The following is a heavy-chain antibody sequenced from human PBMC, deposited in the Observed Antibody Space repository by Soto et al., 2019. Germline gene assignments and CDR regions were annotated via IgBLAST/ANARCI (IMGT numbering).Heavy chain of an antibody. CDR2: ISYDGSNK. D-gene: IGHD3-3*01. J-gene: IGHJ6*02. CDR3: ARDLSTSDFWSGGFYYYYGMDV. Sequence: SGGSLRLSCAASGFTFSSYAMHWVRQAPGKGLEWVAVISYDGSNKYYADSVKGRFTISRDNSKNTLYLQMNSLRAEDTAVYYCARDLSTSDFWSGGFYYYYGMDVWGQGTTVTVSS. CDR1: GFTFSSYA. V-gene: IGHV3-30-3*01.